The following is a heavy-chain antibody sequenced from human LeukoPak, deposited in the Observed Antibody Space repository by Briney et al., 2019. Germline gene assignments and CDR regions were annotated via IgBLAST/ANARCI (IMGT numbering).Heavy chain of an antibody. Sequence: SETLSLTCAVYGESFSGYYWSWIRQPPGKGLEWIGEINHSGSTNYNPSLKSRVTISVDTSKNQFSLKLSSVTAADTAVYYCARRWYQDAFDIWGQGTMVTVSS. V-gene: IGHV4-34*01. CDR3: ARRWYQDAFDI. CDR1: GESFSGYY. J-gene: IGHJ3*02. D-gene: IGHD2-15*01. CDR2: INHSGST.